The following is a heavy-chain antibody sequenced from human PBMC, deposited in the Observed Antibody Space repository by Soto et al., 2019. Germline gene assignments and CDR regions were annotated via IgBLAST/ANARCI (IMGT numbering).Heavy chain of an antibody. CDR3: AGGSTLRVVSNFEY. J-gene: IGHJ4*02. Sequence: QLQLQESGPRLVKPSETLSLTCGVSGDSISSSNYYWAWIRQPPGKGLEWIGSIYHSGSTYYNPSLXSXGAXSVDTSKKQFSLKLSSVTAADTALYYCAGGSTLRVVSNFEYWGQGTQVTVSS. CDR2: IYHSGST. CDR1: GDSISSSNYY. D-gene: IGHD3-22*01. V-gene: IGHV4-39*01.